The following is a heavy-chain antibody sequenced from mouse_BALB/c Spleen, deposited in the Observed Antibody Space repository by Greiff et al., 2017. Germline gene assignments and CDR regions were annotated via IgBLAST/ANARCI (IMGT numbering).Heavy chain of an antibody. CDR3: ARDKGIYYGNSYAMDY. Sequence: EVQGVESGGGLVQPGGSLRLSCATSGFTFTDYYMSWVRQPPGKALEWLGFIRNKANGYTTEYSASVKGRFTISRDNSQSILYLQMNTLRAEDSATYYCARDKGIYYGNSYAMDYWGQGTSVTVSS. V-gene: IGHV7-3*02. D-gene: IGHD2-1*01. CDR2: IRNKANGYTT. CDR1: GFTFTDYY. J-gene: IGHJ4*01.